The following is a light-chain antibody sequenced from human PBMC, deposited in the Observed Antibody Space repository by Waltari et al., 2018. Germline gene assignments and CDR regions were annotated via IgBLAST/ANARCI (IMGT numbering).Light chain of an antibody. Sequence: SYELTQSPSVSVSPGQTVRINCSGDASTRKYVSWYQQKSGPAPVLLIYEDTKRPSGIPERFSGSSSGTVATLTLTGAQVDDDADYYCYSTEPGDNYRGVFAGGTKLTVL. CDR3: YSTEPGDNYRGV. V-gene: IGLV3-10*01. CDR2: EDT. J-gene: IGLJ3*02. CDR1: ASTRKY.